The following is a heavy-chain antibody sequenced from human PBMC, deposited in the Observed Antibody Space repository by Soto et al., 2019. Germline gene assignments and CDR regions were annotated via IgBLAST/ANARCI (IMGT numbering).Heavy chain of an antibody. CDR3: ARRRSSWYYYGMDV. Sequence: PGGSLRLSCAASGFTFSSYSMNWVRQAPGKGLEWVSSISSSSSYIYYADSVKGRFTISRDNAKNSLYLQMNSLRAEDTAVYYCARRRSSWYYYGMDVWGQGTTVTVSS. J-gene: IGHJ6*02. CDR1: GFTFSSYS. D-gene: IGHD6-13*01. CDR2: ISSSSSYI. V-gene: IGHV3-21*01.